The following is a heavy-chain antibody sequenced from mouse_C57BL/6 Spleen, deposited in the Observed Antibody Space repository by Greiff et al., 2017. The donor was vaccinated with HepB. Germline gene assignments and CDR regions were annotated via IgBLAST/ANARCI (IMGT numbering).Heavy chain of an antibody. Sequence: EVQLQQSGAELVRPGASVKLSCTASGFNIKDDYMHWVKQRPEQGLEWIGWIDPENGDTDYASKFQGKATITADTSSNTAYLQLSSLTSEDTAVYYCTTVYYGSSFAYWGQGTLVTVSA. V-gene: IGHV14-4*01. CDR1: GFNIKDDY. CDR3: TTVYYGSSFAY. J-gene: IGHJ3*01. D-gene: IGHD1-1*01. CDR2: IDPENGDT.